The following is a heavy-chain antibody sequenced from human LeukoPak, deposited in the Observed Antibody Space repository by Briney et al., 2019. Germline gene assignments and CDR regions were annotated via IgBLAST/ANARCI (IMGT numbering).Heavy chain of an antibody. Sequence: TGGSLRLSCAASGFTFTAYTINWVRQAPGKGLEWVSYISGSTTDIYYADSVKGRFTISRDNAKNSLFLQVNSLRAEDTAVYYCARGLWFGEFSIDYWGQGTLVTVSS. J-gene: IGHJ4*02. CDR2: ISGSTTDI. V-gene: IGHV3-21*01. CDR1: GFTFTAYT. D-gene: IGHD3-10*01. CDR3: ARGLWFGEFSIDY.